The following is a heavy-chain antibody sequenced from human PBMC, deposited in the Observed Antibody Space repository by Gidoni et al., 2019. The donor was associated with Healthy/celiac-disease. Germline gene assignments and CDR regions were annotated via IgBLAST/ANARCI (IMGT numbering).Heavy chain of an antibody. D-gene: IGHD3-10*01. V-gene: IGHV2-70*01. CDR2: IDWDDDK. CDR1: GFSLSTSGMC. J-gene: IGHJ5*02. CDR3: ARMARLSNYYGSGFDH. Sequence: QVTLRESGPALVTPTQTLTLTCTFSGFSLSTSGMCVSWIRQPPGKALEWLALIDWDDDKYYSTSLKTRLTISKDTSKNQVGLTMTNMDPVDTATYYCARMARLSNYYGSGFDHWGQGTLVTVSS.